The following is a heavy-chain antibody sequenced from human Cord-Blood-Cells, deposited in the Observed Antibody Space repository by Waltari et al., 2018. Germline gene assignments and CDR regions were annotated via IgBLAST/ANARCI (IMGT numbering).Heavy chain of an antibody. J-gene: IGHJ4*02. CDR3: ARCRVLRANGVCYLNY. CDR2: INPNSGKT. CDR1: GYTFTSYD. Sequence: QVQLVQSGAEVKKPGASVKVSCKASGYTFTSYDINWVRQATGQGLEWMRWINPNSGKTGYAQKIPGRVTITRNTSISTAYMELSSRRSEDTAVYYRARCRVLRANGVCYLNYWGQGTLVTVSS. V-gene: IGHV1-8*03. D-gene: IGHD2-8*01.